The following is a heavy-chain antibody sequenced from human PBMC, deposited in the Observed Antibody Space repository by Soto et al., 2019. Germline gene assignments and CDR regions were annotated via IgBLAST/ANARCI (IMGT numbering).Heavy chain of an antibody. V-gene: IGHV1-69*05. CDR2: IIPKFGIT. CDR3: AREGDNWFDP. J-gene: IGHJ5*02. Sequence: SVKVSCKASGDTFNSYGITWVRQAPGQGLEWMGGIIPKFGITNYAQKFQGRVTITTDESTSTAYMELSSLRSEDTAVYYCAREGDNWFDPWAQGTLVTVSS. CDR1: GDTFNSYG.